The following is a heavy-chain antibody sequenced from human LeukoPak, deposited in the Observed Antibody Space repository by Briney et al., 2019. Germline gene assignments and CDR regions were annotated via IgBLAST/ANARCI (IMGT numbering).Heavy chain of an antibody. D-gene: IGHD5-12*01. Sequence: GGSLRLSCAASGFTFSNAWMSWVRQAPGKGLEWVGRIKSKTDGGTTDYAAPVKGRFTISRDDSKNTLYLQMNSLKTEDTAVYYCTVTSGYDSTDVYYFDYWGQGTLVTVSS. CDR2: IKSKTDGGTT. CDR3: TVTSGYDSTDVYYFDY. V-gene: IGHV3-15*01. CDR1: GFTFSNAW. J-gene: IGHJ4*02.